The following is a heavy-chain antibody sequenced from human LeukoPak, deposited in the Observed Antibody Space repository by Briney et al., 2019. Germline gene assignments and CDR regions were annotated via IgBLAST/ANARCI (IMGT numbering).Heavy chain of an antibody. CDR2: IYYSGST. J-gene: IGHJ4*02. V-gene: IGHV4-39*07. Sequence: KTSETLSLTCTVSGGSISSNDYHWGWIRQPPGKGLEWIGSIYYSGSTYYNPSLKSRVTISVDTSKNQFSLKLSSVTAADTAVYYCARGMRRVVGATEWNRWGQGTLVTVSS. D-gene: IGHD1-26*01. CDR1: GGSISSNDYH. CDR3: ARGMRRVVGATEWNR.